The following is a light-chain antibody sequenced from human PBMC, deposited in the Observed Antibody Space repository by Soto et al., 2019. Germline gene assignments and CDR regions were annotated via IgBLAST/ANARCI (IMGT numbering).Light chain of an antibody. Sequence: EIVLTQSPATLSLSPGERATLSCRASQSVSSYLAWYQQKPGQAPRLLIYDASNRATGIPARFSGSGSGTDFTLTISSLEPEDFAVYYCQQRSHWPPFSGFGGGTKVEIK. CDR1: QSVSSY. CDR3: QQRSHWPPFSG. V-gene: IGKV3-11*01. J-gene: IGKJ4*01. CDR2: DAS.